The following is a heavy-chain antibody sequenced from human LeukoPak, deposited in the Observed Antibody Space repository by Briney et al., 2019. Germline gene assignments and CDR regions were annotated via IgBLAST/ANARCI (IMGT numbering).Heavy chain of an antibody. J-gene: IGHJ4*02. Sequence: GGSLRLSCTTSGFTFADYAVSWFRQAPGKGLEWVSYISSSSSTIYYADSVKGRFTISRDNAKNSLYLQMNSLRAEDTAVYYCANDYYDSSGYSGLGDYWGQGTLVTVSS. CDR1: GFTFADYA. CDR3: ANDYYDSSGYSGLGDY. V-gene: IGHV3-48*01. D-gene: IGHD3-22*01. CDR2: ISSSSSTI.